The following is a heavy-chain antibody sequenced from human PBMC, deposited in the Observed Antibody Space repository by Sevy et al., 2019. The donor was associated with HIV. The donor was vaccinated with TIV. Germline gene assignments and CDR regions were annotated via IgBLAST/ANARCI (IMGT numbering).Heavy chain of an antibody. Sequence: GGSLRLSCATSGFTFSSFAMHWVRQAPGKGLEWVANIRQDGSEMYYVGSVKGRFTISRDNAKNALYLQMDGLRAEDTAVYYCARRYFDLWGQGTLVTVSS. J-gene: IGHJ4*02. CDR2: IRQDGSEM. CDR3: ARRYFDL. V-gene: IGHV3-7*03. CDR1: GFTFSSFA.